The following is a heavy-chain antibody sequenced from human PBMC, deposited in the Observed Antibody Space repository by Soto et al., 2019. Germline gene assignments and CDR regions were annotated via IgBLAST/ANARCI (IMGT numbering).Heavy chain of an antibody. D-gene: IGHD3-3*01. V-gene: IGHV4-59*01. J-gene: IGHJ4*02. Sequence: SETLSLTCTVSGGSISSYYWSWIRQPPGKGLEWIGYIYYSGSTNYNPSLKSRVTISVDTSKNQFSLKLSFVTAADTAVYYCARGRFLEWLLPDHFDYWGQGTLVTVSS. CDR2: IYYSGST. CDR1: GGSISSYY. CDR3: ARGRFLEWLLPDHFDY.